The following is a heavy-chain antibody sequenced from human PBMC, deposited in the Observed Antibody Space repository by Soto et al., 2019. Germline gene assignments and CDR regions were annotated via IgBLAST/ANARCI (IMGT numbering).Heavy chain of an antibody. CDR3: TTRSVVVVAASF. CDR2: IKSKTDGGTT. J-gene: IGHJ4*02. Sequence: GGSLRLSCAASGFTFDDYGMSWVRQAPGKGLEWVGRIKSKTDGGTTDYAAPVKGRFTISRDDSKNALYLQMNSLKTEDTAVYYCTTRSVVVVAASFWGQGTLVTVSS. CDR1: GFTFDDYG. D-gene: IGHD2-15*01. V-gene: IGHV3-15*01.